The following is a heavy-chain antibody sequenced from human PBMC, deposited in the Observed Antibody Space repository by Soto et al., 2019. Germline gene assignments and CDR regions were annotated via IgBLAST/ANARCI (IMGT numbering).Heavy chain of an antibody. CDR2: IIPIFGTA. CDR1: GGTFSSYA. D-gene: IGHD2-2*01. J-gene: IGHJ6*02. Sequence: QVQLVQSGAEVKKPGSSVKVSCKASGGTFSSYAISWVRQAPGQGLEWMGGIIPIFGTANYAQKFQGRVTITADESTSTAYMELSSLRSEDTAVYYCANTNCSSTSCYVYYYYGMDVWGQGTTVTVSS. V-gene: IGHV1-69*01. CDR3: ANTNCSSTSCYVYYYYGMDV.